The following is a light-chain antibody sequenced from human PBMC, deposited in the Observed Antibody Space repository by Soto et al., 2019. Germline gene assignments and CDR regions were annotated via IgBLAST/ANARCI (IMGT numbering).Light chain of an antibody. CDR2: WAS. CDR3: QQYYTTPVT. CDR1: QSVLDSSNNKNY. Sequence: DIVMTQSPDSLAVSLGERATINCKSSQSVLDSSNNKNYLAWYQQKPGQPPKLLIYWASTRESGVPDRFSGSGFGTDFTLIISSLRAEDVAVYYCQQYYTTPVTFGQGTKVEIK. V-gene: IGKV4-1*01. J-gene: IGKJ1*01.